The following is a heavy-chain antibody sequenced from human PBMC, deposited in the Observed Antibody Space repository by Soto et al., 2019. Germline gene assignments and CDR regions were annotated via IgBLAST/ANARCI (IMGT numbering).Heavy chain of an antibody. D-gene: IGHD2-21*02. CDR3: ARDQNAYCGGDCSKSPFDY. CDR1: GGTFSSYA. J-gene: IGHJ4*02. Sequence: SVKVSFKASGGTFSSYAISWVRQAPGQGLEWMGGIIPIFGTANYAQKFQGRVTITADESTSTAYMELSSLRSEDTAVYYCARDQNAYCGGDCSKSPFDYWGQGTLVTVSS. V-gene: IGHV1-69*13. CDR2: IIPIFGTA.